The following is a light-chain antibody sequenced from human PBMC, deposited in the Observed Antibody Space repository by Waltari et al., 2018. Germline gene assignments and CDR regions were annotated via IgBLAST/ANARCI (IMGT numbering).Light chain of an antibody. CDR3: QQYGSSPQT. CDR2: GAS. CDR1: QSVSSSY. Sequence: EIVLTQSPGTLSLSPGERATLSCRASQSVSSSYLAWYQQKPGKAPRLLIYGASSRATGIPDRFSGSGSGTDFTLTISRLEPEDFAVYYCQQYGSSPQTFGQGTKLEI. V-gene: IGKV3-20*01. J-gene: IGKJ2*01.